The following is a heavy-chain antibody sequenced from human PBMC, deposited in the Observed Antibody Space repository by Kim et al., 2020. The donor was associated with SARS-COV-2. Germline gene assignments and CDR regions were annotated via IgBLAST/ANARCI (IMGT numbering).Heavy chain of an antibody. D-gene: IGHD1-1*01. V-gene: IGHV3-74*01. Sequence: GRVTAYAAFVKGRFTISRDNAKNTLYLQINSLRAEDTAKYYCTTPLAMTYPWGQGTLVTVSS. CDR2: GRVT. J-gene: IGHJ5*02. CDR3: TTPLAMTYP.